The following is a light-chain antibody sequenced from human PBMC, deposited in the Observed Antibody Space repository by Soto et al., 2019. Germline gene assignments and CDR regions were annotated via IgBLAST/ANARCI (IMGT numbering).Light chain of an antibody. Sequence: QSALTQPRSVSGSPGQSVTISCTGTSSDVGGYNYVSWYQQHPGKAPKLMIYAVTKRPSGVPDRFSGSKSGNTASLTISGLQAEDDADYYCCSYAGSYTFVVFGGGTKLTVL. CDR1: SSDVGGYNY. CDR2: AVT. CDR3: CSYAGSYTFVV. V-gene: IGLV2-11*01. J-gene: IGLJ2*01.